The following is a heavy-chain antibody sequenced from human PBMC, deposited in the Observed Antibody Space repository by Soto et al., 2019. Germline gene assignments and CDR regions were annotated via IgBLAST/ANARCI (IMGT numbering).Heavy chain of an antibody. Sequence: GGSLRLSCAASSFSFSTYNMDWVRQAPGKRPEWIAYISTTSFTIYYADSVKGRFTISRDNDRNSLYLEVNSLRDEDTAVYYCARDRCYDGTCYSASDSWGQGTLVTVSS. CDR3: ARDRCYDGTCYSASDS. CDR2: ISTTSFTI. V-gene: IGHV3-48*02. J-gene: IGHJ5*01. CDR1: SFSFSTYN. D-gene: IGHD2-15*01.